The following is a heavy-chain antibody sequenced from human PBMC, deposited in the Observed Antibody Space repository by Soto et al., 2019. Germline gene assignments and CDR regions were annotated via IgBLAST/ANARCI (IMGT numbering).Heavy chain of an antibody. D-gene: IGHD3-3*01. CDR1: GFYISSYY. CDR3: ARVKGGYDFWSGYHYYFDY. J-gene: IGHJ4*02. Sequence: PSETMSLTYTFSGFYISSYYLILIRQTQGKGLEWIGYIYYSGSTNYNPSLKSRVTISVDTSKNQFSLKPSSVTAADTAVYYCARVKGGYDFWSGYHYYFDYWGQGTLVTVSS. CDR2: IYYSGST. V-gene: IGHV4-59*12.